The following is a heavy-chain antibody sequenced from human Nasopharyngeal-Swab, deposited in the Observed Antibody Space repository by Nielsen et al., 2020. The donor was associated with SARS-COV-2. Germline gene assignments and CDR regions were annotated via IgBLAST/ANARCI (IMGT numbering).Heavy chain of an antibody. V-gene: IGHV3-21*01. CDR3: ASRPRAGY. CDR2: ITSSSTYM. J-gene: IGHJ4*02. Sequence: WIRQPPGKGLEWVSSITSSSTYMYYTDSVEGRFTISRDNAKNSLFLQMNGLRGEDTAVYYCASRPRAGYWGQGTLVTVSS.